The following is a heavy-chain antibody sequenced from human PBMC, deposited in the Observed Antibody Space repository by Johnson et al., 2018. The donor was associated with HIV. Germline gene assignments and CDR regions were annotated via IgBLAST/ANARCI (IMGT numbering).Heavy chain of an antibody. J-gene: IGHJ3*02. CDR1: GFTFSSYA. CDR2: ISYDGSNK. D-gene: IGHD2-15*01. CDR3: AKVLDLVVVVAANLGAFDI. V-gene: IGHV3-30-3*01. Sequence: QVQLVESGGGVVQPGRSLRLSCAASGFTFSSYAMHWVRQAPGKGLEWVAVISYDGSNKYYADSVKGRFTISRDNSKNTLYLQMNSLRVEDTAVYYCAKVLDLVVVVAANLGAFDIWGQGTMVTVSS.